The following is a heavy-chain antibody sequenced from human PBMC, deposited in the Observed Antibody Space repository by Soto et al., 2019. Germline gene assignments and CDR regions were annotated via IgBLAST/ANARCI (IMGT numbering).Heavy chain of an antibody. CDR3: ARDLKFGQADY. J-gene: IGHJ4*02. D-gene: IGHD3-10*01. CDR1: GGSISSYF. CDR2: IYTSGST. Sequence: SETLSLTCTVSGGSISSYFWSWIRQPSGKGLEWIGRIYTSGSTNYNPSLKSRVTMSVDTSKNQFSLKLSSVTAADTAVYYCARDLKFGQADYWGQGSQVTVSS. V-gene: IGHV4-4*07.